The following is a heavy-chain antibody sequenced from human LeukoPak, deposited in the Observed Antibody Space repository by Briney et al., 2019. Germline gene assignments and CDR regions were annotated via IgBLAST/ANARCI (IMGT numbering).Heavy chain of an antibody. V-gene: IGHV3-30-3*01. CDR1: GFTFSSYA. J-gene: IGHJ4*02. D-gene: IGHD6-13*01. Sequence: SGGSLRLSCAASGFTFSSYAMHWVRQAPGKGLEWVAVISYDGSNKYYADSVKGRFTISRDNSKNTLYLQMNSLRAEDTAVYYCARDLAAAGVLDYWGQGTLVTVSS. CDR2: ISYDGSNK. CDR3: ARDLAAAGVLDY.